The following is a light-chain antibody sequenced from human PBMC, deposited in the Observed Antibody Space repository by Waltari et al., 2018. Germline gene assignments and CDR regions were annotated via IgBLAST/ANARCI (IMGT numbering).Light chain of an antibody. Sequence: SVLTQPPSVSAAPGQRVTISCSGGSSNIGNNYVSWYRQFPGTAPKLLIYENRWLPSWIPGRFSGSKSGTSATLDITGLQAGDEADYYCGTWDSSLSGAVFGGGTHLTVL. CDR1: SSNIGNNY. J-gene: IGLJ7*01. CDR3: GTWDSSLSGAV. V-gene: IGLV1-51*02. CDR2: ENR.